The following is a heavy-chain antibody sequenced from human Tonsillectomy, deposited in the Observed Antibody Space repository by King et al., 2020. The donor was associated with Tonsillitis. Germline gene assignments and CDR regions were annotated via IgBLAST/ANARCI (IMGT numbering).Heavy chain of an antibody. V-gene: IGHV3-7*03. Sequence: VQLVESGGGLVQPGGSLRLSCAASGFTFSTYWMNWVRQAPGKGLEWVANIKEDGSEKYYVDSVKGRFTISRDNAKNSLYLQMNSLRVEDTAVYYCAGGGGSHFFGFDYWGQGSLVTVSS. CDR3: AGGGGSHFFGFDY. CDR2: IKEDGSEK. J-gene: IGHJ4*02. D-gene: IGHD1-26*01. CDR1: GFTFSTYW.